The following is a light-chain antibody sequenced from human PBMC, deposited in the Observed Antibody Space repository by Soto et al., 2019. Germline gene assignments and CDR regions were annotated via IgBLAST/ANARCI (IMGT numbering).Light chain of an antibody. Sequence: IQMTQSPSTLSASVGDGVTIPCRATQTIGSWVAWYQQKPGKVPKTLIFKASTLESGVPSRFSGYGAGTEFTLTISGLQPDDFATYYCQQYNTYPLTFGGGTKVDIK. CDR2: KAS. CDR1: QTIGSW. V-gene: IGKV1-5*03. J-gene: IGKJ4*01. CDR3: QQYNTYPLT.